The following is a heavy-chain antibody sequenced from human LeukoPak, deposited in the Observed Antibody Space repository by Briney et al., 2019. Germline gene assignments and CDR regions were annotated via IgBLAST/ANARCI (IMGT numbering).Heavy chain of an antibody. V-gene: IGHV4-4*07. CDR1: GGSISSYY. CDR3: ARLGGDIVVVPAAEYYYCYYYMDV. Sequence: SETLSLTCTGSGGSISSYYWSWFRQPAGKGLKWIGRIYTSGSTNYNPSLQSLVTMSVDTSKNQFSLKLSSVTAADTAVYYCARLGGDIVVVPAAEYYYCYYYMDVWGKGTTVTVSS. J-gene: IGHJ6*03. CDR2: IYTSGST. D-gene: IGHD2-2*01.